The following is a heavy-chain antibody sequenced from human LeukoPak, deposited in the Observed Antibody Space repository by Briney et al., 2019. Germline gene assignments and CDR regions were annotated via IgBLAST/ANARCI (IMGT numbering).Heavy chain of an antibody. V-gene: IGHV4-39*07. D-gene: IGHD3-3*01. CDR3: ARVAPSTTFGVVTHRIFDY. J-gene: IGHJ4*02. CDR2: IYYSGST. Sequence: SETLSLTCAVSGDSISNHIYYWDWIRQTPGKGLEWIGSIYYSGSTYYSPSLKSRVTISVDTSKNQFSLKLTSVTAADTAMYYCARVAPSTTFGVVTHRIFDYWGPGTLVTVSS. CDR1: GDSISNHIYY.